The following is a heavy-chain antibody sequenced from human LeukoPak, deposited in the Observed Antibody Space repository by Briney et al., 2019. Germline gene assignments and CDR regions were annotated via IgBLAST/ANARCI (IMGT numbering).Heavy chain of an antibody. CDR2: ISGSGGAT. CDR3: AKGDSIAVAGTGVDY. CDR1: GFTFSSFA. Sequence: AGPLTLSCAASGFTFSSFAMSWVRQAPGKGLEGVSAISGSGGATYYAGSVKGRFTISRDRFKGKVYLQMNSLRAEDTAVYYCAKGDSIAVAGTGVDYWGQGTLVTVSS. J-gene: IGHJ4*02. V-gene: IGHV3-23*01. D-gene: IGHD6-19*01.